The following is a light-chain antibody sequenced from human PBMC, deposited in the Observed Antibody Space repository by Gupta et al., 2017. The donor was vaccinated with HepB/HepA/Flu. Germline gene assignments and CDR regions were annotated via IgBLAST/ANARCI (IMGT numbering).Light chain of an antibody. Sequence: SYELTQPPSVSVSPGQTASITCSGDKLGDKYACWYQQKPGQSPGLGIYQDTKRPSGIPERFSGSNSGNNANLTISGTQAMDEADYYWQAWDNKYGVFGGGTKLTVL. J-gene: IGLJ3*02. CDR1: KLGDKY. CDR3: QAWDNKYGV. V-gene: IGLV3-1*01. CDR2: QDT.